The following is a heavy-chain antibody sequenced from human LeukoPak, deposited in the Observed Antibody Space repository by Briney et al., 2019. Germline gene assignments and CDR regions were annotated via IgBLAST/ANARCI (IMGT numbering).Heavy chain of an antibody. Sequence: ASVKVSCKASGYTFTGYYMHWVRQAPGQGLEWMGWMNPNSGNTGYAQKFQGRVTMTRNTSISTAYMELSSLRSEDTAVYYCATTGIGRYYFDYWGQGTLVTVSS. CDR2: MNPNSGNT. CDR1: GYTFTGYY. CDR3: ATTGIGRYYFDY. V-gene: IGHV1-8*02. D-gene: IGHD1-1*01. J-gene: IGHJ4*02.